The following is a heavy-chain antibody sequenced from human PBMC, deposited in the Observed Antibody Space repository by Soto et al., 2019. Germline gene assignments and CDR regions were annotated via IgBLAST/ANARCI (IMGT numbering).Heavy chain of an antibody. J-gene: IGHJ4*02. CDR3: AGDLSPSYYYDSSAGY. CDR1: GFTFSSYG. V-gene: IGHV3-33*01. D-gene: IGHD3-22*01. Sequence: QVQLVESGGGVVQPGRSLRLSCAASGFTFSSYGMHWVRQAPGKGLEWVAVIWFDGSNRYYADSVKGRFTISRDNSKNTLDLEMNSLRGEETGVCYCAGDLSPSYYYDSSAGYWGQGNLVTVSS. CDR2: IWFDGSNR.